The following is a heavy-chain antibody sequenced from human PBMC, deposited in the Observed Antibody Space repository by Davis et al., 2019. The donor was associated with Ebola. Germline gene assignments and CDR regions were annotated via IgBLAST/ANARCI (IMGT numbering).Heavy chain of an antibody. CDR3: VTENWYRFES. CDR2: SRNNENRYST. CDR1: GFPFSVYF. V-gene: IGHV3-72*01. J-gene: IGHJ4*02. D-gene: IGHD1/OR15-1a*01. Sequence: GESLKISCAASGFPFSVYFMDWVRLTPGKGLEWVGLSRNNENRYSTEFAASVKGRFTIPRDDSKNLMYLEMNSLRTEDTAVYYCVTENWYRFESWGQGTLVTVSS.